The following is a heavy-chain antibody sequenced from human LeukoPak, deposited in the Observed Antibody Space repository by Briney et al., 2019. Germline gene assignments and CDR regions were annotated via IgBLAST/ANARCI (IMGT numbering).Heavy chain of an antibody. CDR3: ARAGRAVADFDP. Sequence: GASVKVSCKASGYTFTGYYMHWVRQAPGQGHEWMGIINHSGGSTSYAQKFQGRVTMTRDTSTSTVYMELSSLRSEDTAVYYCARAGRAVADFDPWGQGTLVTVSS. J-gene: IGHJ5*02. D-gene: IGHD6-19*01. V-gene: IGHV1-46*01. CDR2: INHSGGST. CDR1: GYTFTGYY.